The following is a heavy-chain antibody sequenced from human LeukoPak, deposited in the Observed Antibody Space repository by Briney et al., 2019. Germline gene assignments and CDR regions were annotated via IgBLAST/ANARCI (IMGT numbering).Heavy chain of an antibody. CDR2: ISAYNGNT. J-gene: IGHJ4*02. Sequence: ASVKVSCKASGYTFTSYGISWVRQAPGQGLEWMGWISAYNGNTNYAQTRQGRVTMTTDTSTSTAYMELRSLRSDDTAGYYCARDGYVYSYGRGGFDYWGQGTLVTVSS. CDR1: GYTFTSYG. V-gene: IGHV1-18*01. CDR3: ARDGYVYSYGRGGFDY. D-gene: IGHD5-18*01.